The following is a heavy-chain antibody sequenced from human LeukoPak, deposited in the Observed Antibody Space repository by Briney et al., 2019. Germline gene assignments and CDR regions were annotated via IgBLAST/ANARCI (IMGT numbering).Heavy chain of an antibody. CDR3: ARILWWSMDV. J-gene: IGHJ6*02. CDR2: IYSGGST. D-gene: IGHD2-21*01. Sequence: GGSLRLSCAASGFTVSSNYMSWVRQAPGKGLEWVSVIYSGGSTYYADSVKGRFTISRDNSKNTLYLQMNSLRAEDAAVYYCARILWWSMDVWGQGTTVTVSS. CDR1: GFTVSSNY. V-gene: IGHV3-53*01.